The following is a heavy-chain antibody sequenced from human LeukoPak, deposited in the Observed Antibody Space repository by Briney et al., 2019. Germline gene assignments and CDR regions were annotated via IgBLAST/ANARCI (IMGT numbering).Heavy chain of an antibody. CDR1: GGTFSSYA. CDR2: IIPILGIA. J-gene: IGHJ5*02. V-gene: IGHV1-69*04. D-gene: IGHD5-24*01. Sequence: SVKVSCKASGGTFSSYAISWVRQAPGQGLEWMGRIIPILGIANYAQKLQGRVTMTTDTSTSTAYMELRSLRSDDTAVYYCARGEMATPFDPWGQGTLVTVSS. CDR3: ARGEMATPFDP.